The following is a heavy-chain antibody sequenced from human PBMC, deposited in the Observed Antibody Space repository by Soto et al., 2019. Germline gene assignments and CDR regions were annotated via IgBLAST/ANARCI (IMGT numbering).Heavy chain of an antibody. CDR3: ARGRVGDAFDI. V-gene: IGHV3-13*01. CDR1: GFTFSSYD. Sequence: QSGGSLRLSCAASGFTFSSYDMHWVRQATGKGLEWVSAIGTAGDTYYPGSVKGRFTISRENAKNSLYLQMNSLRAGDTAVYYCARGRVGDAFDIWGQGTMVTVSS. CDR2: IGTAGDT. J-gene: IGHJ3*02.